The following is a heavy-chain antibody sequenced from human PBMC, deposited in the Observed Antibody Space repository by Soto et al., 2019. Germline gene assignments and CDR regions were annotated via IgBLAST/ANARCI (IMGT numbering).Heavy chain of an antibody. Sequence: GESRKISGKGSGYSFTTYWINWVRQMPGKGLEWMGKIDPTGSYVNYSPSFQGHVTIPSDKSISTTYLQWSTLMASDTATYYCASYCSRTSCRYYYEMVVWGQGTMVTVSS. CDR2: IDPTGSYV. D-gene: IGHD2-2*01. V-gene: IGHV5-10-1*01. CDR1: GYSFTTYW. J-gene: IGHJ6*02. CDR3: ASYCSRTSCRYYYEMVV.